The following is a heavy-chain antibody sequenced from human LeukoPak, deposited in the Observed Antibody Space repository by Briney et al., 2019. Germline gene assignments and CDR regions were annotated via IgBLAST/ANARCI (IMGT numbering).Heavy chain of an antibody. V-gene: IGHV1-2*02. CDR2: INPNSGGT. Sequence: GASVKVSCKASGYTFTGFNMHWVRQAPGQGLEWMGWINPNSGGTNYAQKFQGRVTMTRDTSISTAYMELSSLRSDDTAVYYCARGPPLQPNYFDYWGQGTLVTVSS. CDR3: ARGPPLQPNYFDY. CDR1: GYTFTGFN. J-gene: IGHJ4*02.